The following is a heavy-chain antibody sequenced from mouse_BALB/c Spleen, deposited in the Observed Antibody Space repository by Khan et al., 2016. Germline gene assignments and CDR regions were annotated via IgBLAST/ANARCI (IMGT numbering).Heavy chain of an antibody. CDR3: ATAPPRWYFDV. CDR1: GYSITSDYA. CDR2: ISYSGST. Sequence: EVKLEESGPGLVKPSQSLSLTCTVTGYSITSDYAWNWIRQFPGNKLEWMGYISYSGSTSYNPSLKSRISITRDTSKNQFFLQLNSVTTEDTATXYCATAPPRWYFDVWGAGTTVTVSS. V-gene: IGHV3-2*02. J-gene: IGHJ1*01.